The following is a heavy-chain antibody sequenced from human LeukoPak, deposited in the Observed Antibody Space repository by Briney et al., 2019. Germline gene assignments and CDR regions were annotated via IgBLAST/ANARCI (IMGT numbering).Heavy chain of an antibody. CDR2: IRYDGSNK. V-gene: IGHV3-30*02. Sequence: PGGSLRLSCAASGFTLSSYGMHWVRQAPGKGLEWVAFIRYDGSNKYYADSVKGRFTISRDNSKNTLYQQMNSLRAEDTAVYYCAKDRREYSSGWYLDYWGQGTLVTVSS. CDR1: GFTLSSYG. CDR3: AKDRREYSSGWYLDY. D-gene: IGHD6-19*01. J-gene: IGHJ4*02.